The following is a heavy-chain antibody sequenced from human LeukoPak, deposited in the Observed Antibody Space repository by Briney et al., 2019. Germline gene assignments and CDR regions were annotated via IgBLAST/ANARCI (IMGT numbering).Heavy chain of an antibody. D-gene: IGHD2-15*01. V-gene: IGHV3-7*01. CDR1: GFTFRNYW. CDR2: TKPDGTAE. J-gene: IGHJ4*02. CDR3: ARDGGLHTNFDY. Sequence: GGSLRLSRAASGFTFRNYWVGWVRQAPGKGLEWVANTKPDGTAEYYADSVRGRFTTSRDNANNFLYLQMNSLRGEDTAVYYCARDGGLHTNFDYWGQGTLVTVSS.